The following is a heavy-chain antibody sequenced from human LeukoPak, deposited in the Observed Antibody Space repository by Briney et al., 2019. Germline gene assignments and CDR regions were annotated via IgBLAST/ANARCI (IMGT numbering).Heavy chain of an antibody. D-gene: IGHD3-3*02. CDR1: GASFTNDY. Sequence: SETLSLTCTVSGASFTNDYWYWIRQSPGEGLQWIGCFYDRGSTSYNPSLRSRVAPSVDTSTNQFFLSLNSVTAADTAVYYCAKSHFWSGYASDYWGRGILVTVSS. CDR2: FYDRGST. V-gene: IGHV4-4*09. J-gene: IGHJ4*02. CDR3: AKSHFWSGYASDY.